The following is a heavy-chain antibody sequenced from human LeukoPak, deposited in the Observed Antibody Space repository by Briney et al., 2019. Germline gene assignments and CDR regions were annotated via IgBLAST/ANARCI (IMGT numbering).Heavy chain of an antibody. CDR2: INGSGGST. V-gene: IGHV3-23*01. D-gene: IGHD2-15*01. CDR1: GFTFSSYA. Sequence: PGGSLRLSCAASGFTFSSYAMSWVRQAPGKGLEWVSDINGSGGSTYYADSVKGRFTISRDNSKNTLYLQMNSLRAEDTAVYYCARDWWSSSRLLYLLDYWGQGTLVTVSS. CDR3: ARDWWSSSRLLYLLDY. J-gene: IGHJ4*02.